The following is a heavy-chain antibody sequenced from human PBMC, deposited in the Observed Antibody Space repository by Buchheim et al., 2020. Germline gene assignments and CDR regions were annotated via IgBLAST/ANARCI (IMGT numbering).Heavy chain of an antibody. V-gene: IGHV4-61*02. CDR1: GGSISSGSYY. Sequence: QVQLQESGPGLVKPSQTLSLTCTVSGGSISSGSYYWSWIRQPAGKGLEWIGRIYTSGSTNYNPSRKSRVTISVDTSKNQFFLKLSSVTAADTAVYYCAREKGYDSSGYLCWFDPWGQGTL. J-gene: IGHJ5*02. D-gene: IGHD3-22*01. CDR3: AREKGYDSSGYLCWFDP. CDR2: IYTSGST.